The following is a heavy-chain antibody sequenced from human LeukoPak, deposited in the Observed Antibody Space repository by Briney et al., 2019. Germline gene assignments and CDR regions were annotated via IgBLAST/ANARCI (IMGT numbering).Heavy chain of an antibody. J-gene: IGHJ4*02. CDR1: GYSFNSYW. Sequence: GESLKISCKGSGYSFNSYWIGWVRQMPRKGLEWMGVIHPGDSDTRYSPSFEGQVTVSADKSISTAYLQWSSLKASDTAIYYCVRGQAYYYDSTGFPDYWGQGTLITVSS. CDR2: IHPGDSDT. D-gene: IGHD3-22*01. CDR3: VRGQAYYYDSTGFPDY. V-gene: IGHV5-51*01.